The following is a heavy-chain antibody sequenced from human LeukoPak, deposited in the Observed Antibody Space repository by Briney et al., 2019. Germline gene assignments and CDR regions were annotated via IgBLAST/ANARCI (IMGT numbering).Heavy chain of an antibody. CDR3: ARGGNSGWRTPNDDY. Sequence: ASVKVSCKASGYTFTGYYIHWVRQAPGQGLEWMGWSPYNGNTNYAQKLQGRVTMPTDTSTSTAYMELRSLRSDDTAVYYCARGGNSGWRTPNDDYWGQGTLVTVSS. D-gene: IGHD6-19*01. CDR1: GYTFTGYY. J-gene: IGHJ4*02. V-gene: IGHV1-18*04. CDR2: SPYNGNT.